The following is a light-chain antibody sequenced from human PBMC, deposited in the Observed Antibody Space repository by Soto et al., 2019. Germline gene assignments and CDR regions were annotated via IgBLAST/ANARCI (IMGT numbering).Light chain of an antibody. CDR2: GAS. J-gene: IGKJ1*01. Sequence: EIVMTHSPATLSVSPGERATLSCRASQSVSSNLAWYQQKPGQAPRLLIYGASTRATGIPARFSGSGSGTEFTLTISRLEPEDFAVYYCQQYGSSGTFGHGTKVDIK. V-gene: IGKV3-15*01. CDR3: QQYGSSGT. CDR1: QSVSSN.